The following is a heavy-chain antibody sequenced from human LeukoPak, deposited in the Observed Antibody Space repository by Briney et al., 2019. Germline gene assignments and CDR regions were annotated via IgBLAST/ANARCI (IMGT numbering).Heavy chain of an antibody. J-gene: IGHJ4*02. V-gene: IGHV4-59*08. CDR2: IYYTGST. Sequence: PSETLSLTCNVSGGSITSYYWNWIRRTPGKGLEWIGYIYYTGSTNSNPSLKSRLTISLDTSKNQFSLKLTSVTAADTAIYYCASSYFYDGNRYFDYWGQGALVTVSS. D-gene: IGHD3-22*01. CDR3: ASSYFYDGNRYFDY. CDR1: GGSITSYY.